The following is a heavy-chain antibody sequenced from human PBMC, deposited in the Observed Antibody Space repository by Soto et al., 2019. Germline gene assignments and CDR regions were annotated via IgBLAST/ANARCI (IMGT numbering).Heavy chain of an antibody. CDR3: ARGGGSSSSYEGMDYYYYMDV. D-gene: IGHD6-6*01. Sequence: GGSLRLSCAASGFTFSSYAMHWVRQAPGKGLEYVSAISSNGGSTYYANSVKGRFTISRDNSKNTLYLQMGSLRAEDMAVYYCARGGGSSSSYEGMDYYYYMDVWGKGTTVTVSS. CDR1: GFTFSSYA. CDR2: ISSNGGST. V-gene: IGHV3-64*01. J-gene: IGHJ6*03.